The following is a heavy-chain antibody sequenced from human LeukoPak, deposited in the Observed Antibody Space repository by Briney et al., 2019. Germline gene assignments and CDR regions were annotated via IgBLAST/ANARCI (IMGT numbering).Heavy chain of an antibody. D-gene: IGHD3-10*01. CDR1: GYTFTSYG. Sequence: ASVKVSCKASGYTFTSYGISWVRQATGQGLEWMGWMNPNSGNTGYAQKFQGRVTMTRNTSISTAYMELSSLRSEDTAVYYCARGPKDYYGSGSQPGDYWGQGTLVTVSS. CDR3: ARGPKDYYGSGSQPGDY. J-gene: IGHJ4*02. V-gene: IGHV1-8*02. CDR2: MNPNSGNT.